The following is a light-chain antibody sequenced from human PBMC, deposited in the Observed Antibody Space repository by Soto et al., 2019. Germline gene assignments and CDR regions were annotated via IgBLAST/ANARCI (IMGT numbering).Light chain of an antibody. CDR3: QQSYRTPRT. Sequence: DIQMTQSPSSLSASVGDRVTIICRASQTISNLLNWYQQKPGKAPNLLIYAASSLQSGVPSRFSGSGSGTDFTLTISSLQPEDFATYYCQQSYRTPRTFGQGTKVEV. V-gene: IGKV1-39*01. CDR2: AAS. CDR1: QTISNL. J-gene: IGKJ1*01.